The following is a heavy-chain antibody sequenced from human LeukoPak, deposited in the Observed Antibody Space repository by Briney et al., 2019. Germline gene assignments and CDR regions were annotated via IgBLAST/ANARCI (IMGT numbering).Heavy chain of an antibody. J-gene: IGHJ4*02. CDR1: GGSFSGYY. Sequence: SETLSLTCAVYGGSFSGYYWSWIRQPPGKGLEWIGEINHSGSTNYNPSLKSRVTISVDTSKNQFSLKLSSVTAADTAVYYCARGNPAYDFWSGYSPFFDYWGQGTLVTVSS. V-gene: IGHV4-34*01. CDR3: ARGNPAYDFWSGYSPFFDY. CDR2: INHSGST. D-gene: IGHD3-3*01.